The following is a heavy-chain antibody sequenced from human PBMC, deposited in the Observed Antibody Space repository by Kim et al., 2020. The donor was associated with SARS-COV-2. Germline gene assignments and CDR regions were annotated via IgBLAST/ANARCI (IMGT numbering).Heavy chain of an antibody. J-gene: IGHJ4*02. Sequence: GGSLRLSCAASGFTFSSYWMHWVRQAPGKGLVWVSRINSDGSSTSYADSVKGRFTISRDNDKNTLYLQMNSLRAEDMAVYYCARRPGQCYFDYWGQGTLVTVSS. V-gene: IGHV3-74*01. CDR1: GFTFSSYW. CDR3: ARRPGQCYFDY. CDR2: INSDGSST.